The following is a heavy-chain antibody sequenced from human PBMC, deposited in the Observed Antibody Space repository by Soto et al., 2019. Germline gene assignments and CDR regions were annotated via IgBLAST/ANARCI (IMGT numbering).Heavy chain of an antibody. CDR2: IYYSGST. Sequence: SETLSLTCTVSGGSISSSSYYWGWIRQPPGKGLEWIGYIYYSGSTNYNPSLKSRVTISVDTSKNQFSLKLSSVTAADTAVYYCARAYGGYADYWGQGALVTVSS. J-gene: IGHJ4*02. CDR1: GGSISSSSYY. CDR3: ARAYGGYADY. V-gene: IGHV4-61*05. D-gene: IGHD5-12*01.